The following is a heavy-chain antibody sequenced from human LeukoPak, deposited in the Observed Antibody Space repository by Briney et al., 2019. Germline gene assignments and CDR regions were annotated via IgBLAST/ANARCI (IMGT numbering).Heavy chain of an antibody. CDR3: ARACSSTSCLDAFDI. D-gene: IGHD2-2*01. CDR2: ISSSSSYI. CDR1: GFTFSSYS. Sequence: TPGGSLRLSCTGSGFTFSSYSMNWVRQAPGKGLEWVSSISSSSSYIYYADSVKGRFTISRDNAKNSLYLQMNSLRAEDTAVYYCARACSSTSCLDAFDIWGQGTMVTVSS. J-gene: IGHJ3*02. V-gene: IGHV3-21*01.